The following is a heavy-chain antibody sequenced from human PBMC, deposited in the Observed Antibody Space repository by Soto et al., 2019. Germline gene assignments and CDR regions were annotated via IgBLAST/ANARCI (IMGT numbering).Heavy chain of an antibody. CDR1: GYTFTSYD. Sequence: QVQLVQSGAEVKKPGASVKVSCKASGYTFTSYDINWVRQATGQGLEWMGWMNPNSGNTGYAQKFQGRVTMTSTTSIRTAYMELSSLRSEDXXVYSCARERAHYGMDVWGQGTTVTVSS. CDR3: ARERAHYGMDV. CDR2: MNPNSGNT. D-gene: IGHD6-25*01. V-gene: IGHV1-8*01. J-gene: IGHJ6*02.